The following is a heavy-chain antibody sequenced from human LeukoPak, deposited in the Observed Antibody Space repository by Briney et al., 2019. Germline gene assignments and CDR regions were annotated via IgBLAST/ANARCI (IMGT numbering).Heavy chain of an antibody. J-gene: IGHJ4*02. D-gene: IGHD2/OR15-2a*01. V-gene: IGHV4-38-2*02. CDR3: AREHCAGGYCYFLDY. Sequence: PSETLSLTCSVSDYPISNGYFWGWIRQPPGKGLEWIATISHSGSTYFNPSLKSRVIVSIDTSKNQFSLNLTSVTAADTAVYYCAREHCAGGYCYFLDYWGQGTLVTVSS. CDR1: DYPISNGYF. CDR2: ISHSGST.